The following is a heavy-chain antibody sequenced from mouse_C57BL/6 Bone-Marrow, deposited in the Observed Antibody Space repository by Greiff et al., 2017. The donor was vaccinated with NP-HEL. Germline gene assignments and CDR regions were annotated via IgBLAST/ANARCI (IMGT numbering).Heavy chain of an antibody. CDR1: GFSLTSYG. D-gene: IGHD2-2*01. J-gene: IGHJ4*01. CDR3: AKPDGYDMGYAMGY. V-gene: IGHV2-3*01. Sequence: VQRVESGPGLVAPSQRLSISCSVSGFSLTSYGVSWVCQPPGKGLEWLGVIWGDGCTTYHSALISSLSISKDNFMSQVFLKLNSLQTDDTATYYGAKPDGYDMGYAMGYWGQGASVTVSS. CDR2: IWGDGCT.